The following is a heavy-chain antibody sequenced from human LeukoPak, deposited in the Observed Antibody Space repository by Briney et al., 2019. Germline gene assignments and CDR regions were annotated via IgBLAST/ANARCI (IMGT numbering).Heavy chain of an antibody. CDR1: GYSFTSYW. CDR2: ISAYNGNT. D-gene: IGHD4-23*01. J-gene: IGHJ4*02. CDR3: ARLYGGFDY. Sequence: GESLKISCKGSGYSFTSYWIGWVRQAPGQGLEWMGWISAYNGNTNYAQKLQGRVTMTTDTSTSTAYMELRSLRSDDTAVYYCARLYGGFDYWGQGTLVTVSS. V-gene: IGHV1-18*04.